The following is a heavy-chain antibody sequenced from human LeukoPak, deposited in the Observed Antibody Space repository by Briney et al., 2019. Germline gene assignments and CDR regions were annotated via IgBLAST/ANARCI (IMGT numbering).Heavy chain of an antibody. CDR3: ATDFYDST. CDR2: IRSNSDGGTI. Sequence: PGGSLRLSCAASGFTFSNYWMSWVRQAPGKGLKWVGRIRSNSDGGTIDYAAPVKGRFTLSRDDSKTTLYLQMNSLQTEDTAVYYCATDFYDSTWGQGTLVTVSS. CDR1: GFTFSNYW. V-gene: IGHV3-15*01. J-gene: IGHJ5*02. D-gene: IGHD3-22*01.